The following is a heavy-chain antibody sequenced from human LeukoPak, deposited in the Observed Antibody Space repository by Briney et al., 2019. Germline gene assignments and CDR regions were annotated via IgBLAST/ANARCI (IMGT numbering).Heavy chain of an antibody. CDR2: ISGSGGST. V-gene: IGHV3-23*01. Sequence: TGGSLRLSCAASGFTFSSYAMSWVRQAPGKGLEWVSAISGSGGSTYYADSVKGRFTISRDNSKNTLYLQMNSLRAEDTAVYYCAKFRYYDSSGYYYVDLFDYWGQGTLVTVSS. D-gene: IGHD3-22*01. CDR3: AKFRYYDSSGYYYVDLFDY. CDR1: GFTFSSYA. J-gene: IGHJ4*02.